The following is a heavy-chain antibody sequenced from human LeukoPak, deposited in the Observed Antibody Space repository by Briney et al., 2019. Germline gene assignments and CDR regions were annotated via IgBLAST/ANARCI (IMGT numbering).Heavy chain of an antibody. D-gene: IGHD2-2*01. J-gene: IGHJ6*02. CDR1: GYTFTAYY. V-gene: IGHV1-2*02. Sequence: ASVKVSCKASGYTFTAYYLQWVRLAPGQGLEWMGWINPKSGGTEYPQRFQGRVTMTRDTSISTAYMGLSRLRSDDTAVYYCARDHCSANSCYEDYYNGLDVWGQGTTVTVSS. CDR3: ARDHCSANSCYEDYYNGLDV. CDR2: INPKSGGT.